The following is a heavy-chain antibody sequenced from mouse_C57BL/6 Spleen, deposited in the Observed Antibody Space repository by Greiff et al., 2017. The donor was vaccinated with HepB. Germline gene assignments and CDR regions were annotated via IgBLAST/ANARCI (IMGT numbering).Heavy chain of an antibody. CDR1: GYSFTGYY. CDR3: ARDDGCYAVDY. Sequence: EVQLQQSGPELVKPGASVKISCKASGYSFTGYYMNWVKQSPEKSLEWIGEINPSTGGTTYNQKFKAKATLTVDKSSSTAYMQLKSLTSEDSAVYYFARDDGCYAVDYWGQGTTLTVSS. V-gene: IGHV1-42*01. CDR2: INPSTGGT. D-gene: IGHD2-3*01. J-gene: IGHJ2*01.